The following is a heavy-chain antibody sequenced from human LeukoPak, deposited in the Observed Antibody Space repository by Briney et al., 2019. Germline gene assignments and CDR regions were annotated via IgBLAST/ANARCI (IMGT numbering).Heavy chain of an antibody. CDR1: GGSFSSYT. CDR2: IIPILGIA. CDR3: ATDRSRGLRGSLSPMDV. V-gene: IGHV1-69*04. Sequence: ASVKVSCKASGGSFSSYTISWVRQAPGQGLKWTGRIIPILGIANYAQTFQGRVTITSDKSTSTAYMQLSSLISADPAVYYCATDRSRGLRGSLSPMDVWGKGTTVTVSS. D-gene: IGHD3-10*01. J-gene: IGHJ6*03.